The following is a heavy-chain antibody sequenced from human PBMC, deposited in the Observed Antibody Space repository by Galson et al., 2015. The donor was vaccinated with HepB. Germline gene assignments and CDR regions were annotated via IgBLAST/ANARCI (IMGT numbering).Heavy chain of an antibody. CDR3: ATGEHLRSNDAFDL. D-gene: IGHD4-17*01. J-gene: IGHJ3*01. CDR1: GYTFSTYS. Sequence: SVKVSCKASGYTFSTYSITWVRQAPGQGLEWMGWISPYNDDTMYARKFQGRVTMTTDIFTSTAYMELRSLRSDDTAIYYCATGEHLRSNDAFDLWGQGTMVTVSS. CDR2: ISPYNDDT. V-gene: IGHV1-18*01.